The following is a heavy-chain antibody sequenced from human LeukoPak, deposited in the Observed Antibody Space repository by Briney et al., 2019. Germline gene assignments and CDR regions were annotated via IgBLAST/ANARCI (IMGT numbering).Heavy chain of an antibody. CDR1: GFTFSSYE. V-gene: IGHV3-48*03. CDR3: ARAHYYDSSGLDF. D-gene: IGHD3-22*01. Sequence: GGSLRLSCAASGFTFSSYEMNWVRQAPGKGLEWVSYISSSGSTIYYADSLKGRFTISRDNAKDSLYLQMNSLRAEDTAVYYCARAHYYDSSGLDFWGQGTLVTVSS. J-gene: IGHJ4*02. CDR2: ISSSGSTI.